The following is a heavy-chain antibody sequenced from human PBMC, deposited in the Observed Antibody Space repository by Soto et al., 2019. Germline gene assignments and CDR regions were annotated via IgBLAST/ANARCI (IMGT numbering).Heavy chain of an antibody. Sequence: QVQLVESGGGVVQPGRSLRLSCAASGFTFRSYGMHWVRQAPGKGLEWVAVISYDGSDKNYVDSVKGRFTISRDNSKNTLYLQLNSLRGEDTGVYYCAKSTAVGADYYYYGMDVWGQGTTVTVSS. CDR1: GFTFRSYG. J-gene: IGHJ6*02. V-gene: IGHV3-30*18. D-gene: IGHD1-26*01. CDR2: ISYDGSDK. CDR3: AKSTAVGADYYYYGMDV.